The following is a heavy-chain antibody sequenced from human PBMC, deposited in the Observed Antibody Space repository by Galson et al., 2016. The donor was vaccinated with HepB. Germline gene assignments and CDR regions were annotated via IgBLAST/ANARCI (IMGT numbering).Heavy chain of an antibody. Sequence: SLRLSCAASGFAFSDYYMNWIRQPPGKGLEWVSYISTGRTNTNYADSVNGRFTISRDNAKNSLYLQMDSLRAEDTALYYCARARAGGYESYDYWGQGTLVTVSS. CDR3: ARARAGGYESYDY. D-gene: IGHD5-12*01. CDR1: GFAFSDYY. J-gene: IGHJ4*02. CDR2: ISTGRTNT. V-gene: IGHV3-11*05.